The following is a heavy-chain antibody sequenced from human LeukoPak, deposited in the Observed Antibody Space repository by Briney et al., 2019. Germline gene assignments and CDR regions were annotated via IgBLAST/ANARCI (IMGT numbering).Heavy chain of an antibody. CDR1: GGSFSGYY. V-gene: IGHV4-34*01. CDR2: INHSGST. J-gene: IGHJ6*03. Sequence: SETLSLTCAVYGGSFSGYYWSWIRQPPGKGLEWIGEINHSGSTNYNPSLKSRVTISVDTSKNQFSLKLSSVTAADTAVYYCARAPDRRFPAYYMDVWGKGTTVTVSS. CDR3: ARAPDRRFPAYYMDV. D-gene: IGHD3-22*01.